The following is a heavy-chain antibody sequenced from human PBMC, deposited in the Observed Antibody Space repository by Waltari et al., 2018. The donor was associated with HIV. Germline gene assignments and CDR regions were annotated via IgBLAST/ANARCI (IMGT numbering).Heavy chain of an antibody. CDR2: IYYSGST. CDR1: GGSITTSSYH. D-gene: IGHD5-18*01. J-gene: IGHJ2*01. CDR3: ARVQTGVDTAMVNRYFDL. Sequence: QLQLQESGPGLVKPSEHLSLPCPVSGGSITTSSYHWGWIRSHHGKGLEWIGSIYYSGSTYYNPSLKSRVTISVDTSKNQFSLKLSSVTAADTAVYYCARVQTGVDTAMVNRYFDLWGRGTLVTVSS. V-gene: IGHV4-39*01.